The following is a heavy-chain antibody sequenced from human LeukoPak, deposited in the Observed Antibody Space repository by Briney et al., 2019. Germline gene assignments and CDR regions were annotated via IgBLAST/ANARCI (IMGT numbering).Heavy chain of an antibody. CDR1: GYRLTSYW. J-gene: IGHJ4*02. V-gene: IGHV5-51*01. D-gene: IGHD3-10*01. CDR2: IYPGDSDT. Sequence: GESLKISCKGSGYRLTSYWVGWVRQTPGKGLEWMGIIYPGDSDTRYSPSFQGQVTISADKSISTAYLQWSSLKASDTAMYYCARLNYGQGSNFDYWGQGTLVTVSS. CDR3: ARLNYGQGSNFDY.